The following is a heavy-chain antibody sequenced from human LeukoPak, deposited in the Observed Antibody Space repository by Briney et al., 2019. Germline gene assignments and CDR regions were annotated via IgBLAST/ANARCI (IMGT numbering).Heavy chain of an antibody. Sequence: SVKVSCKASGGTFSSYAISWVRQAPGQGLEWMGGIIPIFGTANYAQKFQGRVTITADESTSTAYMELSSLRSEDTAVYYCARGGGEPSSSEYYFDYWGQGTLVTVSS. CDR1: GGTFSSYA. D-gene: IGHD6-6*01. V-gene: IGHV1-69*13. CDR3: ARGGGEPSSSEYYFDY. J-gene: IGHJ4*02. CDR2: IIPIFGTA.